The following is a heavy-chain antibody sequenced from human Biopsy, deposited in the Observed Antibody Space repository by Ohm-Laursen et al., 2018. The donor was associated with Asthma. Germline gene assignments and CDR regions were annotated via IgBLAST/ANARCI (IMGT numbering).Heavy chain of an antibody. J-gene: IGHJ4*02. CDR1: YGSINSGGYY. V-gene: IGHV4-31*11. D-gene: IGHD3-22*01. CDR3: ARAQDYYDSRGYYRSFDY. CDR2: IYYSGST. Sequence: SQTLSLTCVVSYGSINSGGYYWTWIRQHPGKGLEWIGFIYYSGSTYYNPSLKSRVSISIDTSKNQFSLKLSSVTAADTAVYYCARAQDYYDSRGYYRSFDYWGQGTLVTVSS.